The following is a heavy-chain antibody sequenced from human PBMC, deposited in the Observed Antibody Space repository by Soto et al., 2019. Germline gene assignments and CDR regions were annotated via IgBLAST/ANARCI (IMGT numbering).Heavy chain of an antibody. D-gene: IGHD3-3*01. J-gene: IGHJ5*02. Sequence: EVQLVESGGGLVKPGGSLRLSCAASGFTFRSYSMNWVRQAPGKGLEWVSSISSSSSYIYYADSVKGRFTISRDNAKNSLYLQMNSLRAEDTAVYYCARDDTRIRSVWFDPWGQGTLVTVSS. CDR1: GFTFRSYS. CDR2: ISSSSSYI. V-gene: IGHV3-21*01. CDR3: ARDDTRIRSVWFDP.